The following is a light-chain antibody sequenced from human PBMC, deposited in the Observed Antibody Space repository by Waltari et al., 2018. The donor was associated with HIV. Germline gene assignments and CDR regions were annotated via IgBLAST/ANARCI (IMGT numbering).Light chain of an antibody. V-gene: IGLV1-51*02. CDR1: SSNIGYHS. Sequence: QSVLTQPPSVSAAPGQRVTAPCSGSSSNIGYHSVSWYQHLPGAAPKRLISENDQRPSEIPDRFSASKSDTSATLGISGPQTGDEADYYCQVWDSDLNAVVFGGGTRVTVL. J-gene: IGLJ3*02. CDR3: QVWDSDLNAVV. CDR2: END.